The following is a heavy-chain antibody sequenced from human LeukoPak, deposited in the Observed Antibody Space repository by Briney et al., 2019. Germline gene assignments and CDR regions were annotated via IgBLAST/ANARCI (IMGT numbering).Heavy chain of an antibody. CDR3: ARAGVVVPAARGYFDL. D-gene: IGHD2-2*01. V-gene: IGHV1-69*05. CDR2: IIPIFGTA. J-gene: IGHJ2*01. Sequence: GSSVKVSCKASGGTFSSYAISWVRQAPGQGLEWMGGIIPIFGTANYAQKFQGRVTITTDESTSTAYMELSSLRSEDTAMYYCARAGVVVPAARGYFDLWGRGTLVTVSS. CDR1: GGTFSSYA.